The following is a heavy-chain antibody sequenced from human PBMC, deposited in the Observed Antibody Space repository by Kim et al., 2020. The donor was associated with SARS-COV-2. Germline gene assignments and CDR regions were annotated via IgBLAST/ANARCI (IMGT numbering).Heavy chain of an antibody. J-gene: IGHJ4*02. Sequence: NYAQKLRDRVTLTADQSTSTAYRELSSLGSEDTAVYYCARTPGIAAAGSDYWGQGTLVTVSS. CDR3: ARTPGIAAAGSDY. V-gene: IGHV1-69*01. D-gene: IGHD6-13*01.